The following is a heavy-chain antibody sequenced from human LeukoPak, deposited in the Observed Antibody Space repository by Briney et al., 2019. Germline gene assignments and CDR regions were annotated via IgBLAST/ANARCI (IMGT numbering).Heavy chain of an antibody. CDR3: AKEIVVVPAATEYFQH. J-gene: IGHJ1*01. CDR1: GFTFSSYG. D-gene: IGHD2-2*01. CDR2: IRYDGSNK. V-gene: IGHV3-30*02. Sequence: PGGSLRLSCAASGFTFSSYGMHWVRQAPGKGLEWVAFIRYDGSNKYYADSVKGRFTISRDNSKNTLYLQMNSLRAEDTAVYYCAKEIVVVPAATEYFQHWGQGTLVTVSS.